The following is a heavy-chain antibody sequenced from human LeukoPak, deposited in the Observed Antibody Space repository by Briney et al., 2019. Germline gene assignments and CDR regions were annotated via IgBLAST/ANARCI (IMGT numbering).Heavy chain of an antibody. V-gene: IGHV3-30-3*01. D-gene: IGHD6-19*01. CDR2: ISYDGSNK. CDR3: ARDTYSSGRRQFDY. Sequence: GGSLRLSCAASGFTFSIYAMHWVRQAPGKGLEWVAVISYDGSNKYYADSVKGRFTISRDNSKNTLYLQMNSLRAEDTAVYYCARDTYSSGRRQFDYWGQGTLVTVSS. J-gene: IGHJ4*02. CDR1: GFTFSIYA.